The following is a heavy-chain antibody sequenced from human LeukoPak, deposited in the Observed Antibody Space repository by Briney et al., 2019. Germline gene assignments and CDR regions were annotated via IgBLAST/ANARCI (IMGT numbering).Heavy chain of an antibody. V-gene: IGHV3-11*04. Sequence: GGSLRLSCAASGFTFSDYYMSWIRQAPGKGLEWVSYISSSGSTIYYADSVKGRFTISRDNAKNSLYLQMNSLRAEDTAVYYCARDRSYYDILTGYSEGAFDIWGQGTMVTVSS. J-gene: IGHJ3*02. CDR1: GFTFSDYY. D-gene: IGHD3-9*01. CDR3: ARDRSYYDILTGYSEGAFDI. CDR2: ISSSGSTI.